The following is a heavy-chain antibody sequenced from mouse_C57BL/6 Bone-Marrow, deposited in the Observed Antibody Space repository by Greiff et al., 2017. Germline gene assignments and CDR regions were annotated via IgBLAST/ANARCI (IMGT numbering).Heavy chain of an antibody. V-gene: IGHV1-80*01. CDR1: GYAFSDYW. Sequence: QVQLQQSGAELVKPGASVKISCKASGYAFSDYWMNWVKQRHGKGLEWIGQIYPGDGDTNYNGKFKGKATLTADKSTSTAHMQINSLTSEDSAVYFCARGVRWGQGTLVTVSA. CDR2: IYPGDGDT. J-gene: IGHJ3*01. CDR3: ARGVR. D-gene: IGHD5-1*01.